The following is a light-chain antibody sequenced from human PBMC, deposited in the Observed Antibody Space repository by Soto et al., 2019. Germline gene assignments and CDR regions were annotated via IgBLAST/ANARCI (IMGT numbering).Light chain of an antibody. J-gene: IGKJ3*01. CDR1: QSVGGY. V-gene: IGKV3-20*01. Sequence: EIVLTQSPATLSLSPGERATLSCRASQSVGGYLDWYQQKPGQAPRLLIYGASSRATGIPDRFSGSGSGTDFTLTISRLEPEDFAVYYCQQYGSSFTFGPGTKVDIK. CDR3: QQYGSSFT. CDR2: GAS.